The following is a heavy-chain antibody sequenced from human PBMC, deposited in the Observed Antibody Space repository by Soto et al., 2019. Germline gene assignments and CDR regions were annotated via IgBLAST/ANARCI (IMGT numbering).Heavy chain of an antibody. Sequence: PSETLSLTCTVSGGSISSGDYYWNWIRQPPGKGLEWIGHIYYSGSTNYNPSLKSRVTISVDTSKNQLSLKLSSVTAADTAVYYCARAGDYCSGGSCYKRFDPWGQGTLVTVS. CDR3: ARAGDYCSGGSCYKRFDP. J-gene: IGHJ5*02. CDR1: GGSISSGDYY. V-gene: IGHV4-30-4*01. D-gene: IGHD2-15*01. CDR2: IYYSGST.